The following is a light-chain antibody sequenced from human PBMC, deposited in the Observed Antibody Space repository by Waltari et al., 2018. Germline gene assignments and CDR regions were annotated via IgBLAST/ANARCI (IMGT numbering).Light chain of an antibody. Sequence: EIVLTQSPSTLSLSPGERATLSCRASQYISTYLAWYQQKHGQAPRLLIYDTSKRATGIPARFSGSRSGTGFTLTISSLEPEDFAVYYCHQRSDWPLTFGGGTKVEV. CDR3: HQRSDWPLT. CDR1: QYISTY. V-gene: IGKV3-11*01. J-gene: IGKJ4*01. CDR2: DTS.